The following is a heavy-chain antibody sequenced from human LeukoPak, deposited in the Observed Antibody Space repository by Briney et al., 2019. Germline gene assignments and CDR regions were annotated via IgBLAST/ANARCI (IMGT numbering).Heavy chain of an antibody. CDR1: VGSTCED. CDR3: SGGRDQSKTGDY. D-gene: IGHD2-2*01. CDR2: IHPSGIT. J-gene: IGHJ4*02. Sequence: PSETLSLTSAVYVGSTCEDCSWIGPPPGKGLEWIGEIHPSGITSFNPSLKSRASISADTSMNQFSLKLTSVTAADTALYCCSGGRDQSKTGDYWGQGTLVTVSS. V-gene: IGHV4-34*01.